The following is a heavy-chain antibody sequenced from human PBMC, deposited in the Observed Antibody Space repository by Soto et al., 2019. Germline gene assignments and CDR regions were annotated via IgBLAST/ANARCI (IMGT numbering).Heavy chain of an antibody. J-gene: IGHJ4*02. Sequence: XVKVSCKASGHTFTSYDINWVRQATGQGLEWXGWMKXNSGNTGYAQXXQGRVTMTXKTSISTPSMELSSMRYEDTAVYYCARKLGFDYWGQGTLVTVYS. D-gene: IGHD6-13*01. V-gene: IGHV1-8*01. CDR1: GHTFTSYD. CDR2: MKXNSGNT. CDR3: ARKLGFDY.